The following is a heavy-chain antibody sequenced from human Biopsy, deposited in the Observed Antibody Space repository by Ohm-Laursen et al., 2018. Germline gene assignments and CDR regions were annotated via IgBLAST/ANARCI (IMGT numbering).Heavy chain of an antibody. V-gene: IGHV1-8*01. CDR2: MNPNSGNT. CDR1: GYTFTNYN. J-gene: IGHJ4*02. D-gene: IGHD3-22*01. CDR3: ARDFNYDGCGSFNFDY. Sequence: VASVKVSCKASGYTFTNYNVNWVRQATGQGLEWMGWMNPNSGNTGYAQKFQGRVTMTRNTSISTAYMELSSLTSVDTAVYYCARDFNYDGCGSFNFDYWGQGTLVTVSS.